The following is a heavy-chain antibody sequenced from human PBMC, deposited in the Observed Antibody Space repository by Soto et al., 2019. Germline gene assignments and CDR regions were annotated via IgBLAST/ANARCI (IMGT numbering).Heavy chain of an antibody. D-gene: IGHD3-22*01. CDR2: IIPIFGTA. J-gene: IGHJ5*02. CDR1: GGTFSSYA. CDR3: ARDRGPSSGYYPYWFDP. V-gene: IGHV1-69*12. Sequence: QVQLVQSGAEVKKPGSSVKVSCKASGGTFSSYAITWVRQAPGQGLEWMGGIIPIFGTANYAQTFQARVTITADESKSTAYMELSSLRSEDTAVYYCARDRGPSSGYYPYWFDPWGQGALVTVSS.